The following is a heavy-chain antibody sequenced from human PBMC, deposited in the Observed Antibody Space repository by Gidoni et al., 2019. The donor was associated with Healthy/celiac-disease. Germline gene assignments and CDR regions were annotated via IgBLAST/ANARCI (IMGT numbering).Heavy chain of an antibody. CDR3: AKDRRHYFDY. CDR1: GFTFRSYA. J-gene: IGHJ4*02. CDR2: MRGSGGST. V-gene: IGHV3-23*01. Sequence: EVPLLEYGGGLVRPGGSRRLPCDTPGFTFRSYAMRWVRYAPGKGPELGSAMRGSGGSTYYADSGKGRFTISRDNSKNTLYLQMNSLRAEDTAVYYCAKDRRHYFDYWGQGTLVTVSS.